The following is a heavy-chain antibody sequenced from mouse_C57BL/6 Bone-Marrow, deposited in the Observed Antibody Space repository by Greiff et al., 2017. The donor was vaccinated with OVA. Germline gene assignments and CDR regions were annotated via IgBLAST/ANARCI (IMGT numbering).Heavy chain of an antibody. D-gene: IGHD2-2*01. CDR1: GFTFSDYG. CDR2: ISSGSSTI. CDR3: ARRVLWLRAYYYAMDY. Sequence: EVKLVESGGGLVKPGGSLKLSCAASGFTFSDYGMHWVRQAPEKGLEWVAYISSGSSTIYYADTVKGRFTISRDNAKHTLFLQLTSLRSEDTAMDYCARRVLWLRAYYYAMDYWGQGTSVTVSA. J-gene: IGHJ4*01. V-gene: IGHV5-17*01.